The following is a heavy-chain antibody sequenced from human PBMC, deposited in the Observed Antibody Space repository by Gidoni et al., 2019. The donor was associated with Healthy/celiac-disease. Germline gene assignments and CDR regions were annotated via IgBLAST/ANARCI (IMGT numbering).Heavy chain of an antibody. Sequence: QVQLVQSGAEVKKPVSSQTVSCKVSGATYSSYAISWVRQAPGQGLEWMGRIIPILGIANDAQKFQGRVTITADKSTSTAYMGLSSRRCEETAVYYCASVDTAMSHSTWDWGQGTMVTVSS. J-gene: IGHJ4*01. V-gene: IGHV1-69*04. CDR2: IIPILGIA. CDR1: GATYSSYA. CDR3: ASVDTAMSHSTWD. D-gene: IGHD5-18*01.